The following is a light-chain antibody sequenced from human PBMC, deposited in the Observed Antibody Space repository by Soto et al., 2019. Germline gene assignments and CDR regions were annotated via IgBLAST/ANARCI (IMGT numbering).Light chain of an antibody. CDR3: MCYAGGNNWV. CDR2: DVT. Sequence: QSALTQPPSASGSPGQSVTISCTGTSSDVGTHGYVSWYQQHAGKAPKLMIYDVTKRPSGVPDRFSGSKSANTASLTVSGLQAEDEADYYCMCYAGGNNWVFGGGTKLPVL. CDR1: SSDVGTHGY. V-gene: IGLV2-8*01. J-gene: IGLJ3*02.